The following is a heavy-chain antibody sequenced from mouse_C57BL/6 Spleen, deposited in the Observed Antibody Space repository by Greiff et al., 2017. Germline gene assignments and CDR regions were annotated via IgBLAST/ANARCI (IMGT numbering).Heavy chain of an antibody. CDR1: GYAFSSYW. D-gene: IGHD1-1*01. V-gene: IGHV1-80*01. J-gene: IGHJ3*01. CDR2: IYPGDGDT. CDR3: ARNYYGSSDLAY. Sequence: QVQLQQSGAELVKPGASVKISCKASGYAFSSYWMNWVKQRPGKGLEWIGQIYPGDGDTNYNGKFKGKATLTADKSSSTAYMQLSSLTSEDSAVYFCARNYYGSSDLAYWGQGTLVTVSA.